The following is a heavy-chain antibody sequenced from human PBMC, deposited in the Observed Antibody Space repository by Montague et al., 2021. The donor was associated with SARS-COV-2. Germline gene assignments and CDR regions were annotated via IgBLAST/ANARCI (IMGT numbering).Heavy chain of an antibody. D-gene: IGHD3-3*01. V-gene: IGHV4-39*01. CDR2: IYYSGST. CDR1: GGSISSSSHY. CDR3: ARHSGDYTIFGVVIYYMDV. J-gene: IGHJ6*03. Sequence: SETLSLTCTVSGGSISSSSHYWGWIRQPPGKGPEWIGSIYYSGSTYYNPSLKSRVTISVDTSKNQFSLKLSSVTAADTAVFYCARHSGDYTIFGVVIYYMDVWGKGTTVTVSS.